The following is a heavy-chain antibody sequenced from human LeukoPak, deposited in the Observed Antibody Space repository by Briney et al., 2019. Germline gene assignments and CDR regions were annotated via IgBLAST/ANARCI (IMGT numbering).Heavy chain of an antibody. CDR2: IYSGGST. D-gene: IGHD6-19*01. J-gene: IGHJ4*02. Sequence: GGSLRLSCAASGFTVSSNYMSWVRQAPGQGLEWVSVIYSGGSTYYADSVKGRFTISRDNSKNTLYLQMNSLRAEATAVYYCARGIAVAGTVIDYWGQGTLVTVSS. V-gene: IGHV3-53*01. CDR1: GFTVSSNY. CDR3: ARGIAVAGTVIDY.